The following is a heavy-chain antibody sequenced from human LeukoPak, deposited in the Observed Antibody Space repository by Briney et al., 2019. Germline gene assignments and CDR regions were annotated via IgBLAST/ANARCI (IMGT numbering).Heavy chain of an antibody. D-gene: IGHD1-26*01. Sequence: SETLSLTCTVSGGSISSSSYYWGWIRQPPGKGLEWIGSIYYSGSTYYNPSLKSRVTISVDTSKNQFSLKLSSVTAADTAVYYCAREWWEPLGGMDVWGQGTTVTVSS. CDR1: GGSISSSSYY. V-gene: IGHV4-39*07. J-gene: IGHJ6*02. CDR2: IYYSGST. CDR3: AREWWEPLGGMDV.